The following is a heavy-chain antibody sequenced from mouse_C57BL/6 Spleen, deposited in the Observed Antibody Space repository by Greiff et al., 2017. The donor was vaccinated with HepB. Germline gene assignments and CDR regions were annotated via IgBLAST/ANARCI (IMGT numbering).Heavy chain of an antibody. Sequence: VQLQQSGPELVKPGASVKIPCKASGYTFTDYNMDWVKQSHGKSLEWIGDINPNNGGTIYNQKFKGKATLTVDKSSSTAYMELRSLTSEDTAVYYCARLGPWYFDVWGTGTTVTVSS. J-gene: IGHJ1*03. CDR3: ARLGPWYFDV. CDR1: GYTFTDYN. D-gene: IGHD4-1*01. CDR2: INPNNGGT. V-gene: IGHV1-18*01.